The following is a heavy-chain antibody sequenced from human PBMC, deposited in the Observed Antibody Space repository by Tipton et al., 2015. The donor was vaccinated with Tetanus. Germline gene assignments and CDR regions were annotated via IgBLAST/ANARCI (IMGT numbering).Heavy chain of an antibody. CDR2: INSDGSST. Sequence: SLRLSCAASGLAFSSYWMHWVRQPPGKGLVWVSRINSDGSSTSYADSVKGRFTISRDNAKNTLYLQMNSLRAEDTAVYYCARDSSMAVADPILWYWGQGTLVTVSS. CDR1: GLAFSSYW. D-gene: IGHD6-19*01. J-gene: IGHJ4*02. V-gene: IGHV3-74*01. CDR3: ARDSSMAVADPILWY.